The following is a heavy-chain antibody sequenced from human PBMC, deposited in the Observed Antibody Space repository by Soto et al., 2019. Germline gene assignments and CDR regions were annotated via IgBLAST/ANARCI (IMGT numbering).Heavy chain of an antibody. CDR3: AKDYDFWSGYLGGFDY. Sequence: GGSLRLSCAASGFTFSSYAMSWVRQAPGKGLEWVSAISGSGGSTYYADSVKGRFTISRDNSKNTLYLQMNSLRAEDTAVYYCAKDYDFWSGYLGGFDYWGQGTLVTVSS. J-gene: IGHJ4*02. CDR2: ISGSGGST. D-gene: IGHD3-3*01. CDR1: GFTFSSYA. V-gene: IGHV3-23*01.